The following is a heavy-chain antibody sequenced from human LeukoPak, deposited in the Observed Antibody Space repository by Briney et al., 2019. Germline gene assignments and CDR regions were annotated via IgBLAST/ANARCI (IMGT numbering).Heavy chain of an antibody. D-gene: IGHD6-13*01. Sequence: ASGKVSCKSSGYIFTGYDIHWVRQAPGQGLEWMGWINPNSGRTNYAQNFQGRVTRTRDPSITTAYMELSGLTYNDTAVYYCARTRQYSRSWYFPPFDPWGQGSLVTVCS. CDR2: INPNSGRT. CDR3: ARTRQYSRSWYFPPFDP. V-gene: IGHV1-2*02. CDR1: GYIFTGYD. J-gene: IGHJ5*02.